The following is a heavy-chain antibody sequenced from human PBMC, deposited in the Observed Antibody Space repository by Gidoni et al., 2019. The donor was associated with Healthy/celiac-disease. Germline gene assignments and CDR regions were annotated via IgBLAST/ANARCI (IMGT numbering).Heavy chain of an antibody. D-gene: IGHD3-3*01. V-gene: IGHV3-48*01. CDR2: ISSSSSTI. CDR3: AREKKGTRDIWSGYYGDYYYYGMDV. J-gene: IGHJ6*02. CDR1: GFTSSSYS. Sequence: EVQLVESGGGLVQPGGSLRLSCAASGFTSSSYSMNWVRQAPGKALEWVSYISSSSSTIYYADSVKGRFTISRDNAKNSLYLQMNSLRAEDTAVYYCAREKKGTRDIWSGYYGDYYYYGMDVWGQGTTVTVSS.